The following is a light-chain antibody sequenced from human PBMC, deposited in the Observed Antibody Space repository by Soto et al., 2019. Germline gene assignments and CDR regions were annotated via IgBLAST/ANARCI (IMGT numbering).Light chain of an antibody. CDR1: QSIRNS. Sequence: IGLTQSPGPLSLSPGERATLSCRAGQSIRNSLAWYQQKPGQAPRLLIYDASNRATGIPARFSGSGSGTDFTLTISSLEPEEFAVYYCQQRGEWPPGATFGQGTRLEIK. CDR3: QQRGEWPPGAT. CDR2: DAS. J-gene: IGKJ5*01. V-gene: IGKV3-11*01.